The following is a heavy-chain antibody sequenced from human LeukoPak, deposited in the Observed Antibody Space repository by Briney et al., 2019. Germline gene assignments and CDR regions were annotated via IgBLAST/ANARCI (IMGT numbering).Heavy chain of an antibody. J-gene: IGHJ4*02. CDR1: GSYW. CDR3: VSFYETY. V-gene: IGHV3-74*01. Sequence: QAGGSLRLSCAASGSYWMHWVRQAPGKGLVWVSHINSDESWTSYADSVKGRFTISKDNAKNTVYLQMNNLRAEDTAVYYCVSFYETYWGRGTLVTGSS. CDR2: INSDESWT. D-gene: IGHD2/OR15-2a*01.